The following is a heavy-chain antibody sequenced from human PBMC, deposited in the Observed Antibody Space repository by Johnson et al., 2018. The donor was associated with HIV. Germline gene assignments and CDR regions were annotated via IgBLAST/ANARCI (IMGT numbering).Heavy chain of an antibody. CDR3: ARAVARGQWLANGYI. D-gene: IGHD6-19*01. CDR1: GFTFSSYW. J-gene: IGHJ3*02. V-gene: IGHV3-7*01. Sequence: VQLVESGGGVVQPGRSLRLSCAASGFTFSSYWMSWVRQAPGKGLEWVANIKQDGSEKYYVDSVKGRFTISRDNAKNSLYLQMNSLRAEDTAVYYCARAVARGQWLANGYIWGQGTMVTVSS. CDR2: IKQDGSEK.